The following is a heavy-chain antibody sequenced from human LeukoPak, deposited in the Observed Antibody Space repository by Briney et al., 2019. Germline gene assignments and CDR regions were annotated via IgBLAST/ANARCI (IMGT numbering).Heavy chain of an antibody. V-gene: IGHV4-34*01. CDR1: GGSFSGYY. CDR3: ARDRGEHYYDSSGYYFRWFDP. D-gene: IGHD3-22*01. J-gene: IGHJ5*02. CDR2: INHSGST. Sequence: SETPSLTCAVYGGSFSGYYWSWIRQPPGKGLEWIGEINHSGSTNYNPSLKSRVTISVDTSKNQFSLKLSSVTAADTAVYYCARDRGEHYYDSSGYYFRWFDPWGQGTLVTVSS.